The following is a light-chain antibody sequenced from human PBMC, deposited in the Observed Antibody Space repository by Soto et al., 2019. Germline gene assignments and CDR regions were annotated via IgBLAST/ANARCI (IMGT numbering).Light chain of an antibody. J-gene: IGKJ1*01. V-gene: IGKV3-20*01. Sequence: EIVLTQSPGTLSLSPGERATLSCRASQSVSNSYLAWYQQKPGQAPRLLIYDASSRATGIPDRFSGSGSGTDFTLTISRLGAEDFVLYYCQQYGSSPRTFGHGTKVEIK. CDR3: QQYGSSPRT. CDR2: DAS. CDR1: QSVSNSY.